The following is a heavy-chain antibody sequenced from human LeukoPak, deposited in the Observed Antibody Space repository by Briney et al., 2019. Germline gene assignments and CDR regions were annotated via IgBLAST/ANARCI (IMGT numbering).Heavy chain of an antibody. Sequence: SETLSLTCTVSGGSISSSSYYWGWIRQPPGKGLGWIGSIYYSGSTYYNPSLKSRVTISVDTSKNQFSLKLSSVTAADTAVYYCARGRGELEVVVTPAFDYWGQGTLVTVSS. CDR2: IYYSGST. J-gene: IGHJ4*02. V-gene: IGHV4-39*07. CDR3: ARGRGELEVVVTPAFDY. CDR1: GGSISSSSYY. D-gene: IGHD3-22*01.